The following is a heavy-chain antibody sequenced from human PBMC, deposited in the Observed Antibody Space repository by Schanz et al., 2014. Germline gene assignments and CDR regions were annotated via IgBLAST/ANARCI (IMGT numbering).Heavy chain of an antibody. CDR3: AKDLYNYGMFDS. CDR1: GFTFFGSFS. Sequence: EVQLLESGGGLAQPGGSLRLSCVASGFTFFGSFSMSWVRQGPGKGLEWVSGMSGSGSTAEYADSVKGRFTISRDNSRKTLYLQMNSLRADDTAVYYCAKDLYNYGMFDSWGQGTLVTVSS. CDR2: MSGSGSTA. D-gene: IGHD3-16*01. V-gene: IGHV3-23*01. J-gene: IGHJ5*01.